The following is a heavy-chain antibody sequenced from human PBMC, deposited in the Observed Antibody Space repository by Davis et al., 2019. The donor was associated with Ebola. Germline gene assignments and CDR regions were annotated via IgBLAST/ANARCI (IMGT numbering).Heavy chain of an antibody. CDR1: GASISSRSYY. CDR3: ARPWYSGTYYDAYDI. Sequence: GSLRLSCTVSGASISSRSYYWGWIRQPPGKGLEWVGSFSYGDNTHYYNPSLRSRVTISVDTSRNQFSLKLSSATAADTAVYYCARPWYSGTYYDAYDIWGQGTMVTVSS. D-gene: IGHD1-26*01. CDR2: FSYGDNT. J-gene: IGHJ3*02. V-gene: IGHV4-39*01.